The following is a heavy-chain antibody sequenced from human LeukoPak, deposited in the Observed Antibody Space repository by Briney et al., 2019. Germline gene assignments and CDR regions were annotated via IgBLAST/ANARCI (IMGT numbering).Heavy chain of an antibody. CDR2: ISGSGGST. CDR3: AKATVVVPAAIGYFDY. V-gene: IGHV3-23*01. D-gene: IGHD2-2*02. Sequence: PGGSLRFSCAASGFTFSSYAMSWVRQAPGKGLEWVSAISGSGGSTYYADSVKGRFTISRDNSKNTLYLQMNSLRAEDTAVYYCAKATVVVPAAIGYFDYWGQGTLVTVSS. J-gene: IGHJ4*02. CDR1: GFTFSSYA.